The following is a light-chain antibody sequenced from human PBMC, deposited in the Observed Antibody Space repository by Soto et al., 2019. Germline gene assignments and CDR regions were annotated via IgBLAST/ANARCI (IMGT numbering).Light chain of an antibody. CDR2: AAS. CDR3: QQTLSRPYT. V-gene: IGKV1-39*01. J-gene: IGKJ2*01. CDR1: QIVRSN. Sequence: DIQMTQSPSSLSASVGDRVTITCRASQIVRSNLNWYQQKPGKVPELLIYAASTLQPGVPSRFRGSGSGTDFTLTVSSLQPEDFATYRCQQTLSRPYTFGQGTKLEIE.